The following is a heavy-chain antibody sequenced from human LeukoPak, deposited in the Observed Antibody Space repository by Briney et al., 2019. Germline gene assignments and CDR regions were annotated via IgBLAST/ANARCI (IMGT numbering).Heavy chain of an antibody. V-gene: IGHV1-69*04. Sequence: SVRVSCTASGGTFSSYDINWVRQAPGQGLEWIGRIIPMFGIVNYAQNFKGRVTITADKSTNTAYMELSSLRSEDTAFYYCARADSSGYSLDENFDYWGQGTLVTVSS. D-gene: IGHD3-22*01. CDR3: ARADSSGYSLDENFDY. J-gene: IGHJ4*02. CDR2: IIPMFGIV. CDR1: GGTFSSYD.